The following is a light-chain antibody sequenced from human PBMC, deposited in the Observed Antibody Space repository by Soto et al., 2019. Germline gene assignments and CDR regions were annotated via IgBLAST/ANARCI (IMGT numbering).Light chain of an antibody. CDR3: QQYNSYSWT. Sequence: EIVLTQSPATLSVSPGERATLSCRASQSVSSNLAWYQQKPGQAPGLLIYDTSTRASGVPDRFSGSGSGTEFTLTISSLQPDDFATYYCQQYNSYSWTFGQGTKVDIK. V-gene: IGKV3D-15*01. CDR2: DTS. CDR1: QSVSSN. J-gene: IGKJ1*01.